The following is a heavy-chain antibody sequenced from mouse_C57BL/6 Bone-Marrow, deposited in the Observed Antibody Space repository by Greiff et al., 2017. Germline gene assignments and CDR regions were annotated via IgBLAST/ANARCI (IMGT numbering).Heavy chain of an antibody. CDR2: ISDGGSYT. CDR3: AREGRRGYCDV. CDR1: GFTFSSYA. V-gene: IGHV5-4*01. Sequence: EVNVVESGGGLVKPGGSLKLSCAASGFTFSSYAMSWVRQTPETRLEWVATISDGGSYTYYPDNVKGRFTISRDNAKNNLYLQMSHLKSEDTAMYYCAREGRRGYCDVWGTGTTVTVSS. J-gene: IGHJ1*03.